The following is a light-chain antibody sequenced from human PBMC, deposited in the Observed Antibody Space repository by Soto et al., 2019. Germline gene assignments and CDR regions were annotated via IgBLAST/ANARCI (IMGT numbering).Light chain of an antibody. V-gene: IGLV1-44*01. CDR1: SSNIGSNP. Sequence: QSALTQPSSVSGTPGQRVTISCSGSSSNIGSNPVNWYLQLPGTAPKLLIHSNNQRPSGVPARFSASKSGTSASLAISGLRSEDEADYYCGTWDDSLKGVVFGGGTKVTVL. J-gene: IGLJ2*01. CDR2: SNN. CDR3: GTWDDSLKGVV.